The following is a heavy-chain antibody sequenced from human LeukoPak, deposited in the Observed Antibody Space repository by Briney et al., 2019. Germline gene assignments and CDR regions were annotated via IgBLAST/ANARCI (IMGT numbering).Heavy chain of an antibody. D-gene: IGHD1-26*01. CDR1: GFTVSSNY. V-gene: IGHV3-53*01. CDR3: ARDGRTRGFDY. Sequence: GGSLRLSCAASGFTVSSNYMSWVRQAPGKGLEWVSVICSGGSTYYADSVKGRFTISRDNSKNTLYLQMNSLRAEDTAVYYCARDGRTRGFDYWGQGTLVTVSS. J-gene: IGHJ4*02. CDR2: ICSGGST.